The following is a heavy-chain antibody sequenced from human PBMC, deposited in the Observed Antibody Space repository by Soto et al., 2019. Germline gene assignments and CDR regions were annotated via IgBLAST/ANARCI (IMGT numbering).Heavy chain of an antibody. Sequence: LSLTCTVSGDSINTGDYYWSWLRQPPRKGLEWIGYIYYTGSTYYNPSLKSQFTISIDTSKTQFSLKVNSVTAADTAVYYCARIPLLQGGCFDPWGQGTLVTVSS. D-gene: IGHD1-26*01. CDR1: GDSINTGDYY. J-gene: IGHJ5*02. CDR2: IYYTGST. CDR3: ARIPLLQGGCFDP. V-gene: IGHV4-30-4*01.